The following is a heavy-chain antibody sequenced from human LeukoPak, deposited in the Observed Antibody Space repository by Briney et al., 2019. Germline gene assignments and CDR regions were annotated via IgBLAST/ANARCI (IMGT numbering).Heavy chain of an antibody. J-gene: IGHJ3*02. CDR1: GFTFCNYA. Sequence: GGSLRLSCAASGFTFCNYAMSWVRQAPGKGLEWVSVISGGGGTTFYADSVKGRFTISRDNSKNTLYLQMNSLRAEDTAVFYCAKDGKFGGGSPGDAFDIWGQGTMVTVSS. V-gene: IGHV3-23*01. CDR2: ISGGGGTT. CDR3: AKDGKFGGGSPGDAFDI. D-gene: IGHD3-16*01.